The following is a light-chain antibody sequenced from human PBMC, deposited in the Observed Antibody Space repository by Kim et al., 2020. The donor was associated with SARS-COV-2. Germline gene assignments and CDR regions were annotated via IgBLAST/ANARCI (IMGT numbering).Light chain of an antibody. Sequence: EIVLTQSPGTLSLSPGESAALSCRASQSVTRNYLAWYQQKPGQAPRVLIFAASSRDTGIPDRFSGRGSGTDFTLSISRLQPEDVAVYYCQQYGDFPYTFGQGTKLEI. V-gene: IGKV3-20*01. CDR2: AAS. J-gene: IGKJ2*01. CDR3: QQYGDFPYT. CDR1: QSVTRNY.